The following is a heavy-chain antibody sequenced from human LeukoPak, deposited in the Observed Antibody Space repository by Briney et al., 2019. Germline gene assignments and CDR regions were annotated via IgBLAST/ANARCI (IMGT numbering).Heavy chain of an antibody. J-gene: IGHJ6*02. CDR3: AREPPMVGDYYFGMDV. D-gene: IGHD3-10*02. CDR1: GFTVSNYY. CDR2: IYRGGSK. Sequence: GGSLRLSCAVSGFTVSNYYMHWVRQAPGKGLEWVSVIYRGGSKYYADSVKGRFIISRDQSNNMLDLQLNSLGAEDTAVYYCAREPPMVGDYYFGMDVWGQGTTVTVSS. V-gene: IGHV3-66*01.